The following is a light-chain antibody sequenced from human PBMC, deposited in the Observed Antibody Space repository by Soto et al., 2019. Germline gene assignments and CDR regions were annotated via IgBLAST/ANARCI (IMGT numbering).Light chain of an antibody. V-gene: IGLV2-14*01. CDR1: SSDVGGYNY. Sequence: HSVLPQPASVSGSPGQSITISCTGTSSDVGGYNYVSWYQQHPGKAPKLMIYDVSNRPSGVSNRFSGSKSGNTASLTISGLQAEDEADYYCSSYTSSSTLVFGGGTKVTVL. CDR3: SSYTSSSTLV. CDR2: DVS. J-gene: IGLJ2*01.